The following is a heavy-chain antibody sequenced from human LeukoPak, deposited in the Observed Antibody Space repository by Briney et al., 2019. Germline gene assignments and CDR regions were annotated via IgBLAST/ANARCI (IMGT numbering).Heavy chain of an antibody. D-gene: IGHD3-16*02. CDR2: INHSGST. CDR3: ARGGRWGSYRYGFYFDY. Sequence: PSETLSLTCAVYGGSFSGYYWSWIRQPPGKGLEWIGEINHSGSTNYNPSLKSRVTISVDTSKNQFSLKLSSVTAADTAVYYCARGGRWGSYRYGFYFDYWGQGTLVTVSS. CDR1: GGSFSGYY. J-gene: IGHJ4*02. V-gene: IGHV4-34*01.